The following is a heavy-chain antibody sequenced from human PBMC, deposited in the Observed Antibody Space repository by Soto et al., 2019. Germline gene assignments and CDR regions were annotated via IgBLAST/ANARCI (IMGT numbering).Heavy chain of an antibody. Sequence: ASVKVSCKASGYTFTSYGIHWVRQAPGQRLEWMGWINAANGDTKYSPKFQGRVTITRDTSASTAYMELSSLRSEDKAVYYCVRRHVSATGIDWFDPWAQGTLVTVSS. CDR2: INAANGDT. V-gene: IGHV1-3*01. D-gene: IGHD6-13*01. J-gene: IGHJ5*02. CDR1: GYTFTSYG. CDR3: VRRHVSATGIDWFDP.